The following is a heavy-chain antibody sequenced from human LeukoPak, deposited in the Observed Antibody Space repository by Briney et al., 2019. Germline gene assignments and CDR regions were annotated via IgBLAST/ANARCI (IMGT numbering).Heavy chain of an antibody. V-gene: IGHV1-2*02. Sequence: ASVKVSCKASGYTFTGYYMHWVRQAPGQGLEWMGWINPNSGGTNYAQKFQGRVTMTRDTSISTAYMELSRLRSDDTALYYCARVASTTRRHDAFDIWGQGTMVTVSS. CDR3: ARVASTTRRHDAFDI. CDR2: INPNSGGT. D-gene: IGHD1-1*01. CDR1: GYTFTGYY. J-gene: IGHJ3*02.